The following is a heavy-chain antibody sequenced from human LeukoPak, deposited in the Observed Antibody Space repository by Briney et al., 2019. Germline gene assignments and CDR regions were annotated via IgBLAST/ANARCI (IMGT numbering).Heavy chain of an antibody. J-gene: IGHJ4*02. CDR2: IRYDGSNK. Sequence: GGSLRLSCAASGFTFSSYGMHWVRQAPGKGLEWVAFIRYDGSNKYYADSVKGRFTISRDNSKNTLYLQMNSLRAEDTAVYYCAKSFRITMVRGVIDYWGQGTLVTVST. CDR1: GFTFSSYG. V-gene: IGHV3-30*02. D-gene: IGHD3-10*01. CDR3: AKSFRITMVRGVIDY.